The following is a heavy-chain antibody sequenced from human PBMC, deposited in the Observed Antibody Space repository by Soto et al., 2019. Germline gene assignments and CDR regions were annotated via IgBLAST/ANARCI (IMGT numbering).Heavy chain of an antibody. CDR3: ARVSRAMVRFYYFDY. CDR2: IYYSGST. Sequence: SETLSLTCIVSGGSISSYYWSWIRQPPGKGLEWIGCIYYSGSTNYNPSLKSRVTISVDTSKNQFSLKLSSVTAADTAVYYCARVSRAMVRFYYFDYWGQGTLVTVSS. J-gene: IGHJ4*02. V-gene: IGHV4-59*01. CDR1: GGSISSYY. D-gene: IGHD5-18*01.